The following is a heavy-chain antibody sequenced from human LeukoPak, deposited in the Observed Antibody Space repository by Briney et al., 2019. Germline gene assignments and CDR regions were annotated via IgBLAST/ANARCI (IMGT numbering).Heavy chain of an antibody. Sequence: PSETLSLTCAVYGESFSGYYWSWLRQPPGKGLECIGEINHGGSANYNPSLKSRVTISVDTSKNQFSLRLSSVTAADTAVYYCARGGIYCGSDCFIDYWGQGTLVTVSS. CDR2: INHGGSA. J-gene: IGHJ4*02. V-gene: IGHV4-34*01. D-gene: IGHD2-21*02. CDR3: ARGGIYCGSDCFIDY. CDR1: GESFSGYY.